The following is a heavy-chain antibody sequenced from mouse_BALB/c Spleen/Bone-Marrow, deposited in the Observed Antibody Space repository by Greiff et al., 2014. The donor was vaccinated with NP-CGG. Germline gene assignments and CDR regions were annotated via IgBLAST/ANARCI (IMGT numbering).Heavy chain of an antibody. CDR3: TRGEDY. J-gene: IGHJ2*01. Sequence: EVKLMESGAELVKPGASVKLSCTGSGFNIKDTFMHWVKQRPEQGLEWIGRIDPANGNTKYDPKFQGKATITADTSSNTVYLQLTSLTSEDTAVYYCTRGEDYWGQGTTLAVSS. V-gene: IGHV14-3*02. CDR1: GFNIKDTF. CDR2: IDPANGNT.